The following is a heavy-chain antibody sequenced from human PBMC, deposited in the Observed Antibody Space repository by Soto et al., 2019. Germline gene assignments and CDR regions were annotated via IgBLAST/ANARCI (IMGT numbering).Heavy chain of an antibody. J-gene: IGHJ4*02. Sequence: SETLSLTCTVSGGSISGSYRSWIRQPPGKGLEWIGYIHYSGSTNYNSSLKSRVTISVDTSNNQFSLNLSSVTAADTAVYYCARGDTSSWSYYFDYWGQGILVTVSS. CDR2: IHYSGST. V-gene: IGHV4-59*01. D-gene: IGHD6-13*01. CDR3: ARGDTSSWSYYFDY. CDR1: GGSISGSY.